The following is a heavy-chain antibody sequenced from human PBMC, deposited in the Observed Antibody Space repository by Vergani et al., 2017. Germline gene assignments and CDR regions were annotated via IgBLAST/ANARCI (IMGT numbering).Heavy chain of an antibody. CDR3: AKDLNRYCSSTSCYDAFDI. CDR1: GFTFSSYA. V-gene: IGHV3-23*01. D-gene: IGHD2-2*01. J-gene: IGHJ3*02. CDR2: ISGSGGST. Sequence: EVQLLESGGGLVQPGGSLRLSCAASGFTFSSYAMSWVRQAPGKGLEWVSAISGSGGSTYYADSVNGRFTISRDNSKKTLYLQMNSLRAEDTAVYYCAKDLNRYCSSTSCYDAFDIWGQGTMVTVSS.